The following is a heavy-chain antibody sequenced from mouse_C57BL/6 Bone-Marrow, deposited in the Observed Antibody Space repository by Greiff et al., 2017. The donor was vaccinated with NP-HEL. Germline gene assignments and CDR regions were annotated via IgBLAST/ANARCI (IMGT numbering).Heavy chain of an antibody. CDR3: ARKGYYGSSYVEWYFDV. D-gene: IGHD1-1*01. V-gene: IGHV2-9-1*01. CDR2: IWTGGGT. J-gene: IGHJ1*03. CDR1: GFSLTSYA. Sequence: VQLQESGPGLVAPSQSLSITCTVSGFSLTSYAISWVRQPPGKGLEWLGVIWTGGGTNYNSALKSRLSISKDNSKSQVFLKMNSLQTDDTARYYCARKGYYGSSYVEWYFDVWGTGTTVTVSS.